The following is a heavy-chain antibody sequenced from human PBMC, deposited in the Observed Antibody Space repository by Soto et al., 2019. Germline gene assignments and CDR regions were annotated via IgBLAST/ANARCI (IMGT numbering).Heavy chain of an antibody. CDR1: GGTFSSYT. J-gene: IGHJ5*02. D-gene: IGHD2-2*01. Sequence: SVKVSCKASGGTFSSYTISWVRQAPGQGLEWMGRIIPILGIANYAQKFQGRVTITADKSTSTAYMELSSLRSEDTAVYYCARDNSGVVPVAIWFDPWGQGTLVTVSS. CDR3: ARDNSGVVPVAIWFDP. CDR2: IIPILGIA. V-gene: IGHV1-69*04.